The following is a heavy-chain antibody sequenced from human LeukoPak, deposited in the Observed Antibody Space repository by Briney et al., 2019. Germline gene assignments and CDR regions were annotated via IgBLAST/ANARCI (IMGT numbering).Heavy chain of an antibody. J-gene: IGHJ4*02. CDR3: ARVPNSSGWYATY. CDR2: ISSSGSTI. Sequence: GGSLRLSCAASGFTFSDYYMSWIRQAPGKGLEWVSYISSSGSTIYYADSVKGRFTISRDNAKNTLYLQMNSLRAEDTAVYYCARVPNSSGWYATYWGQGTLVTVSS. D-gene: IGHD6-19*01. V-gene: IGHV3-11*04. CDR1: GFTFSDYY.